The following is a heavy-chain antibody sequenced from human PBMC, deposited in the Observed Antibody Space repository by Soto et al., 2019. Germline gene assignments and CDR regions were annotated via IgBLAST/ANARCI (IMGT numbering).Heavy chain of an antibody. J-gene: IGHJ4*02. CDR3: EAWTTGVHVY. V-gene: IGHV4-39*01. CDR1: GGSISSSSYY. D-gene: IGHD1-1*01. Sequence: SETLSLTCTVSGGSISSSSYYWGWIRQPPGKGLEWIRSIYYSGSTYYNPSLKSRVTISVDTSKNQFSLKLSTVTAADTAVYYCEAWTTGVHVYWGQGTLVTVSS. CDR2: IYYSGST.